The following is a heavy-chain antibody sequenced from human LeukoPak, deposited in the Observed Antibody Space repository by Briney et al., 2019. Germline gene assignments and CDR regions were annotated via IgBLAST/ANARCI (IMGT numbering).Heavy chain of an antibody. CDR3: ARALYYDFWSGYSDAFDI. CDR1: GFTFSDYY. CDR2: IKQDGSEK. J-gene: IGHJ3*02. Sequence: GGSLRLSCAASGFTFSDYYMSWIRQAPGKGLEWVANIKQDGSEKYYVDSVKGRFTISRDNAKNSLYLQMNSLRAEDTAVYYCARALYYDFWSGYSDAFDIWGQGTMVTVSS. D-gene: IGHD3-3*01. V-gene: IGHV3-7*01.